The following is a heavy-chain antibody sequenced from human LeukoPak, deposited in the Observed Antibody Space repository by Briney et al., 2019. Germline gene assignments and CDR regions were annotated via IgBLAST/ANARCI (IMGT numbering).Heavy chain of an antibody. D-gene: IGHD6-19*01. CDR3: AKDVGSGWLYYFDY. CDR1: GFTFSSYG. CDR2: IRYDGSNK. V-gene: IGHV3-30*02. J-gene: IGHJ4*02. Sequence: GGSQRLSCAASGFTFSSYGMHWVRQAPGKGLEWVAFIRYDGSNKYYADSVKGRFTISRDNSKNTLYLQMNSLRAEDTAVYYCAKDVGSGWLYYFDYWGQGTLLTVSS.